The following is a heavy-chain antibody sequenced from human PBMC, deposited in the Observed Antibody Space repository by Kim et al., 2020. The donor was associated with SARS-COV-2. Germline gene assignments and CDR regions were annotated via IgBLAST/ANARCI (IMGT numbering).Heavy chain of an antibody. D-gene: IGHD3-22*01. Sequence: SVKVSCKASGGTFSSYAISWVRQPPGQGLEWMGGIIPIFGTANYAQKFQGRVTITADESTSTAYMELSSLRSEDTAVYYCARVGYYDSSGYSDFDYWGQGTLVTVSS. CDR2: IIPIFGTA. CDR3: ARVGYYDSSGYSDFDY. J-gene: IGHJ4*02. CDR1: GGTFSSYA. V-gene: IGHV1-69*13.